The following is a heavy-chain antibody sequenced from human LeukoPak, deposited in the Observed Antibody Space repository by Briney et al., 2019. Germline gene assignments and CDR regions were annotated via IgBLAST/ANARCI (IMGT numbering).Heavy chain of an antibody. CDR1: GVSISSYY. V-gene: IGHV4-59*01. D-gene: IGHD5-24*01. CDR2: IFYSGST. Sequence: SETLSLTCTVSGVSISSYYWSWIRQPPGKGLEWIGYIFYSGSTYYNPSLKSRVTISVDTSKNQFSLKLSSVTAADTAVYFCARGRDEYKVGNWGQGTLVTVSS. CDR3: ARGRDEYKVGN. J-gene: IGHJ4*02.